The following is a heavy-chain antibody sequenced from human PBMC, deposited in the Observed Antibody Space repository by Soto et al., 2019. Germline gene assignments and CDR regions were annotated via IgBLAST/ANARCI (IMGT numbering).Heavy chain of an antibody. V-gene: IGHV3-33*08. CDR3: ARDRVVPPYYYYYGMDV. Sequence: PGGSLRLSCAASGFTFSDYWMNWVRQAPGKGLEWVAIIWFDGTEEHYADSVKGRFTISRDNSRNTLYLQMNSLRAEDTAVYYCARDRVVPPYYYYYGMDVWGQGTTVTVSS. J-gene: IGHJ6*02. CDR1: GFTFSDYW. CDR2: IWFDGTEE. D-gene: IGHD2-15*01.